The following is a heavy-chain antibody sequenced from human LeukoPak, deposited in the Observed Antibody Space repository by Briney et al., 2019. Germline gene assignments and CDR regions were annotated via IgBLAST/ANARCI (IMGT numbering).Heavy chain of an antibody. V-gene: IGHV4-38-2*02. Sequence: PSETLSLTCTVSGSSISSGYYWGWIRQPPGKGLEWIGSIYHSGSTYYNPSLKSRVTISVDTSKNQFSLKLSPVTAADTAVYYCARDGSGWSRAGYWGQGTLVTVSS. J-gene: IGHJ4*02. D-gene: IGHD6-19*01. CDR2: IYHSGST. CDR3: ARDGSGWSRAGY. CDR1: GSSISSGYY.